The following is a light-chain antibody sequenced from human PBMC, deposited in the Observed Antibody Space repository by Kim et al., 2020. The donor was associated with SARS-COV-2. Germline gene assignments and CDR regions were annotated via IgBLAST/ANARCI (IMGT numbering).Light chain of an antibody. CDR2: KAS. V-gene: IGKV1-5*03. Sequence: ASVGDRVTIACRASQSISVWLAWYQQKPGKAPELLIYKASSLQSGVPSRFSGSGSGTDFTLQISRVEAEDVGVYYCMQGTHWPFTFGPGTKVDIK. J-gene: IGKJ3*01. CDR3: MQGTHWPFT. CDR1: QSISVW.